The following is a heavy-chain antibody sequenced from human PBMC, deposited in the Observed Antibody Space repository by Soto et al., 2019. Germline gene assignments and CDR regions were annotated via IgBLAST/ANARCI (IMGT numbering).Heavy chain of an antibody. CDR1: GFTFSNAW. CDR2: IKSKTDGGTT. CDR3: TTEPYDSRLPFDY. Sequence: LRLSCAASGFTFSNAWMSWVRQAPGKGLEWVGRIKSKTDGGTTDYAAPVKGRFTISRDDSKNTLYLQMNSLKTEDTAVYYCTTEPYDSRLPFDYWGQGTLVTVSS. J-gene: IGHJ4*02. V-gene: IGHV3-15*01. D-gene: IGHD3-22*01.